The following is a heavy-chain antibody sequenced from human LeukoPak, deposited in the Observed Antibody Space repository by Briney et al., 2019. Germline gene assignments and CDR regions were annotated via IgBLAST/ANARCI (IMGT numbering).Heavy chain of an antibody. D-gene: IGHD4-17*01. CDR3: AMDPNGDYIGATSFDS. J-gene: IGHJ5*01. V-gene: IGHV3-23*01. CDR1: GFTFTAYA. CDR2: ITGSGGHT. Sequence: GGSLRLSCAASGFTFTAYAMSWVRQDPRAGLEWVSGITGSGGHTVYADSVKGRFTISRDNSRNTLFLQMNSLRVDDTAVYYCAMDPNGDYIGATSFDSWGRETLVTVSS.